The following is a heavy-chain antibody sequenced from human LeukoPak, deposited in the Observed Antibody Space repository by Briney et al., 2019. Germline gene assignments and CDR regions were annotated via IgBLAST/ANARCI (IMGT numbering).Heavy chain of an antibody. CDR2: IYSGGST. Sequence: PGGSLRLSCAASGFTVSSNYMSWVRQAPGKGLEWVSVIYSGGSTYYADSVKGRFTISRDNSKNTLYLQMNSLRAEDTAVYYCAKSRWGYYDCGESWGQGTLVTVSS. V-gene: IGHV3-66*01. J-gene: IGHJ5*02. D-gene: IGHD3-22*01. CDR3: AKSRWGYYDCGES. CDR1: GFTVSSNY.